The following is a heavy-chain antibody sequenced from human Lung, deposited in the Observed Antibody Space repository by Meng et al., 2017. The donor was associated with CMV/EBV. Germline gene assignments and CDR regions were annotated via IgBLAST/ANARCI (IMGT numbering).Heavy chain of an antibody. CDR3: ARVFGVVVPLEGCMAV. J-gene: IGHJ6*02. Sequence: ASVKVSCKASGYTFTGYYMHWVRQAPGQGLEWMGWINPNSGGTNYAQKFQGRVTMTRDTSISTAYMELSRLRSDDTAVYYCARVFGVVVPLEGCMAVWGQGTTVXVSS. V-gene: IGHV1-2*02. CDR1: GYTFTGYY. D-gene: IGHD2-2*01. CDR2: INPNSGGT.